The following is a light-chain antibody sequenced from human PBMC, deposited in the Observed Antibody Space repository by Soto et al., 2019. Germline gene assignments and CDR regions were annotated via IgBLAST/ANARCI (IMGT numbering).Light chain of an antibody. Sequence: VLTQSPGTLSLSPGGRAILSCRASQTVSRYYLSWYQKKPGQPPRLLIYGASTRATGVPDRFSGSGSGADFTLTISSLQPEDFAVYYCQQALTFGGGTTVEIK. V-gene: IGKV3D-7*01. CDR3: QQALT. J-gene: IGKJ4*01. CDR1: QTVSRYY. CDR2: GAS.